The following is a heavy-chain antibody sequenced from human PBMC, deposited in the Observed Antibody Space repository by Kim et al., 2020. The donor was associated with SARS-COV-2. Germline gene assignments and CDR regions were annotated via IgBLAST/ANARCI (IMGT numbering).Heavy chain of an antibody. CDR3: ARGGPGIYYDSSGYIYY. D-gene: IGHD3-22*01. V-gene: IGHV3-30*07. Sequence: VKGRFTISRDNSKNTLYLQMNSLRAEDTAVYYCARGGPGIYYDSSGYIYYWGQGALVTVSS. J-gene: IGHJ4*02.